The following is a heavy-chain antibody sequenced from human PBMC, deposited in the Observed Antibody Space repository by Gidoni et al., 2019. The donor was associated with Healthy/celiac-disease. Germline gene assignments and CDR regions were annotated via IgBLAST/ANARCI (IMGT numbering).Heavy chain of an antibody. V-gene: IGHV4-30-4*01. Sequence: QVQVQESGAGLVKPSHTLYLTGTVAGGSISSGDYYWRWIRQPRGKGLEWIGYIYSSASTYYTPPLKSPFTISVDTSTNQFSLKLSSVTAAATAVYYCASQYSSSWYWVDYWGQGTLVTVSS. CDR2: IYSSAST. D-gene: IGHD6-13*01. J-gene: IGHJ4*02. CDR1: GGSISSGDYY. CDR3: ASQYSSSWYWVDY.